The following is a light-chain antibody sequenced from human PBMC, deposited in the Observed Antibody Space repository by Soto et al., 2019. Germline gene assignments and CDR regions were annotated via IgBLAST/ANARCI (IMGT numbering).Light chain of an antibody. J-gene: IGLJ3*02. CDR3: SSFTISSAWV. V-gene: IGLV2-14*01. CDR2: EVS. Sequence: QSALTQPASVSGSPGQSITISCTGSSSDVGGLNYVSWYQHHPGNAPKLIIYEVSNRPSGVSDRFSGSESDNTASLTISGLQTEDEADYYCSSFTISSAWVFGGGTKLTVL. CDR1: SSDVGGLNY.